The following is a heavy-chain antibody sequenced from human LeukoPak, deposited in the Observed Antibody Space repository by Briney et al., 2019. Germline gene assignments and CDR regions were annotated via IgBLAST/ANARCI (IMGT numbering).Heavy chain of an antibody. J-gene: IGHJ4*02. CDR1: GFTFSHSY. Sequence: PGGSRRLFCAASGFTFSHSYMHRVRQAPGKGLVWVSRIDNDGGTSHADSVKGRFTITRDNAKNTLYLQMNSLRAEDTALYYCARDLNYNLDFWGQGTLVTVSS. CDR3: ARDLNYNLDF. CDR2: IDNDGGT. V-gene: IGHV3-74*01. D-gene: IGHD5-24*01.